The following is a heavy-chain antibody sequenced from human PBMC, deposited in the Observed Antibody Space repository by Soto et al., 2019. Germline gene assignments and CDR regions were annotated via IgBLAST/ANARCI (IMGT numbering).Heavy chain of an antibody. V-gene: IGHV3-30*18. CDR3: AKDARKGYCSSTSCHGIDY. Sequence: QVQLVESGGGVVQPGRSLRLSCAASGFTFSSYGMHWVRQAPGKGLEWVAVISYDGSNKYYADSVKGRFTISRDNSKNTLYLQMNSLRAEDTAVYYCAKDARKGYCSSTSCHGIDYWGQGTLVTVSS. CDR2: ISYDGSNK. D-gene: IGHD2-2*01. CDR1: GFTFSSYG. J-gene: IGHJ4*02.